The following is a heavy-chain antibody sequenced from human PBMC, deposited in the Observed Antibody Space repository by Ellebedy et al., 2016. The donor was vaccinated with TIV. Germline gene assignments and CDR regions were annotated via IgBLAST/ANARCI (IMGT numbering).Heavy chain of an antibody. CDR2: IKRDGGEK. Sequence: GESLKISCAASGFIFDSYWMTWVRQAPGKGLEWVANIKRDGGEKKYVASVKGRFTISRDNAKKSLYLQMNSLRAEDTAVYFCGGCSSASCYGGEYYYGMDVWGQGTTFTVS. CDR1: GFIFDSYW. D-gene: IGHD2-2*01. CDR3: GGCSSASCYGGEYYYGMDV. V-gene: IGHV3-7*01. J-gene: IGHJ6*02.